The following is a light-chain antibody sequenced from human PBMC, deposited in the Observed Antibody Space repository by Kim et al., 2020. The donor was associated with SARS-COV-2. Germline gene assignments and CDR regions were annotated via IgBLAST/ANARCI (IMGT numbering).Light chain of an antibody. CDR1: QRVSSSY. CDR3: QQYGSSPGT. Sequence: PGERATLSCRASQRVSSSYLAWYQQKPGQAPRLLIYGASSRATGIPDRFSGSGSGTDFTLTISRLEPEDFAVFYCQQYGSSPGTFGQGTKVDIK. V-gene: IGKV3-20*01. CDR2: GAS. J-gene: IGKJ1*01.